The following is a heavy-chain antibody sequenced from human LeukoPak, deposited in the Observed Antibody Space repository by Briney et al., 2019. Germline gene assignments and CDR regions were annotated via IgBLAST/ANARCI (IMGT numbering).Heavy chain of an antibody. CDR1: GYTFTGYY. D-gene: IGHD1-26*01. CDR3: AREFPRTSGFDY. V-gene: IGHV1-2*02. J-gene: IGHJ4*02. CDR2: IYPNSGGT. Sequence: GASVKVSCKASGYTFTGYYMHWVRQAPGQRLEWMGWIYPNSGGTGYAQTFQGRVTMTWDTSITTAYMELNRLTSDDTAVYYCAREFPRTSGFDYWGQGRLVTVSS.